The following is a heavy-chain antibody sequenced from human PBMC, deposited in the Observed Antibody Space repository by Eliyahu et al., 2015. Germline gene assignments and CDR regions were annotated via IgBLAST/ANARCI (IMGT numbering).Heavy chain of an antibody. CDR1: GFXFSXYA. CDR2: ISGSGGTT. D-gene: IGHD5-18*01. Sequence: EVQLLESGGGLVQPGGSLRLSCAASGFXFSXYAMSWVRQAPARQAPGKGLEWVSGISGSGGTTYYADSVKGRFTISRDNSKNTLYLQMNSLRAEDTAVYYCAKGYSYGYFDYWGQGTLVTVSS. V-gene: IGHV3-23*01. CDR3: AKGYSYGYFDY. J-gene: IGHJ4*02.